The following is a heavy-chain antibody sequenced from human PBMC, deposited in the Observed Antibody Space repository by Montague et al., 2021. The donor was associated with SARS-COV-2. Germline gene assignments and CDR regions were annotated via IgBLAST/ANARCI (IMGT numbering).Heavy chain of an antibody. CDR1: GGSINSGGYY. CDR2: VYHTGNT. CDR3: ARLNYWAPFDF. Sequence: TLSLTCTVSGGSINSGGYYWTWIRQHPVRGLEWIGYVYHTGNTHYSPSLESRLTISVDTSKNQFSLKLTSVTAADTAIYYCARLNYWAPFDFWGQGARVTVSS. V-gene: IGHV4-31*03. J-gene: IGHJ4*02. D-gene: IGHD1-7*01.